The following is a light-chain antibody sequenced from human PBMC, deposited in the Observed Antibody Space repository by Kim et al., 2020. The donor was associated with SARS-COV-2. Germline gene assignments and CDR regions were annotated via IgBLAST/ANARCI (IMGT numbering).Light chain of an antibody. Sequence: SYELTQPPSVSVAPGKTARITCGGNNIGSKSVHWYQQKPGQAPVLVIYYDSDRPSGIPERFPGSNSGNTATLTISRVEAGDEADYYCQVWDSGVVFG. CDR2: YDS. V-gene: IGLV3-21*04. CDR3: QVWDSGVV. J-gene: IGLJ2*01. CDR1: NIGSKS.